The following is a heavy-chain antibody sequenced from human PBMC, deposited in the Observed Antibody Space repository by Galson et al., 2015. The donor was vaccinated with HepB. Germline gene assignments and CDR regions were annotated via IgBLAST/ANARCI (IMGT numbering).Heavy chain of an antibody. CDR2: IFWDDDT. CDR1: GFSLSTSGVG. CDR3: VPRQRVWWFGEEYLDAFDI. J-gene: IGHJ3*02. Sequence: PALVKPTQTLTLTCTFSGFSLSTSGVGVGWIRQPPGKALEWLALIFWDDDTRYSPSLKSRLTITKVTSKNPEGLTVTNMDPVDTATYYCVPRQRVWWFGEEYLDAFDIWGQGTMVTVSS. V-gene: IGHV2-5*02. D-gene: IGHD3-10*01.